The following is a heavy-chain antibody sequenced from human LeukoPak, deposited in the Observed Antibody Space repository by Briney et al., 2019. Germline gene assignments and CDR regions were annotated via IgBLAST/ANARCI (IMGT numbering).Heavy chain of an antibody. CDR3: AKDLRVLRYFDWLPIRGVDY. J-gene: IGHJ4*02. V-gene: IGHV3-30*02. D-gene: IGHD3-9*01. CDR2: IRCDGSNK. Sequence: GGSLRLSCAASEFTFSSYGMHWVRQAPGKGLEWVAFIRCDGSNKYYADSVKGRFTISRDNSKNTLYLQMNSLRAEDTAVYYCAKDLRVLRYFDWLPIRGVDYWGQGTLVTVSS. CDR1: EFTFSSYG.